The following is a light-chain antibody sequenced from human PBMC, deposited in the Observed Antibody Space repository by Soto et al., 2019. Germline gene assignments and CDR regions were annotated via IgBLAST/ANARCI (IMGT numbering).Light chain of an antibody. J-gene: IGLJ1*01. CDR1: SSNIGSNY. CDR3: AAWDDSLSGGV. V-gene: IGLV1-47*01. CDR2: RNN. Sequence: VLTQPPSASGTPGQRVTISCSGSSSNIGSNYVYWYQQLPGTAPKLLIYRNNQRPSGVPDRFSGSKSGTSASLAISGLRSEDEADYYCAAWDDSLSGGVFGTGTKVTVL.